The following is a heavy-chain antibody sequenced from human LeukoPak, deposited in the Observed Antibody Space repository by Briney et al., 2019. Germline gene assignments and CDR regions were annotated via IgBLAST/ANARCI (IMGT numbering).Heavy chain of an antibody. CDR3: ARRYSSSSVYYFDY. J-gene: IGHJ4*02. CDR2: INHSGST. V-gene: IGHV4-34*01. CDR1: GGSFSGYY. D-gene: IGHD6-6*01. Sequence: SEILSLTCAVYGGSFSGYYWSWIRQPPGKGLEWIGEINHSGSTNYNPSLKSRVTISVDTSKNQFSLKLSSVTAADTAVYYCARRYSSSSVYYFDYWGQGTLVTVSS.